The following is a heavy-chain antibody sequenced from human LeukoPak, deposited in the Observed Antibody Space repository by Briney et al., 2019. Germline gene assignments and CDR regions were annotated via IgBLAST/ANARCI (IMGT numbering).Heavy chain of an antibody. D-gene: IGHD3-22*01. CDR1: GGSIRSGDYY. CDR2: IYYSGST. J-gene: IGHJ4*02. Sequence: SQTLSLTCTVSGGSIRSGDYYWSWIRQPPGKGLEWIEYIYYSGSTYYSPSLKSRVTISVDTSKNQFSLKLSSVTAADTAVYYCARGDDSSGYSPFDYWGQGTLVTVSS. V-gene: IGHV4-30-4*01. CDR3: ARGDDSSGYSPFDY.